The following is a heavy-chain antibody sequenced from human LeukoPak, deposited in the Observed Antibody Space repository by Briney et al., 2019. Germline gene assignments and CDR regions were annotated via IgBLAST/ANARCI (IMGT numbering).Heavy chain of an antibody. CDR3: ARVSGGYGDLGP. D-gene: IGHD4-17*01. J-gene: IGHJ5*02. CDR1: GGSISSYY. V-gene: IGHV4-59*01. Sequence: PSETLSLTCTVSGGSISSYYWSWIRQPPGKGLEWIGYIYYSGSTNYNPSLKSRVTMSVDTSKNQFSLKLSSVTAADTAVYYCARVSGGYGDLGPWGQGTLVTVSS. CDR2: IYYSGST.